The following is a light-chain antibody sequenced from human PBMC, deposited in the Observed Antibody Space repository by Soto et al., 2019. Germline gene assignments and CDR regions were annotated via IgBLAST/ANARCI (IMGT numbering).Light chain of an antibody. CDR1: QRVLYSSNNKNY. Sequence: DIVMTQSPDSLAVSLGERATINCKSIQRVLYSSNNKNYLAWYQQKPGQPPKLLIYWASTRESGVPDRFSGSGSGTDFTLTISSLQAEDVAVYYCQQYYSTPQTFGQGTKVEIK. CDR2: WAS. J-gene: IGKJ1*01. CDR3: QQYYSTPQT. V-gene: IGKV4-1*01.